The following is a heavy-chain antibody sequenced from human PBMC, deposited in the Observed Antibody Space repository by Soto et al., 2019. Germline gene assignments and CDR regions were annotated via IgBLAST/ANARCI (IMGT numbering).Heavy chain of an antibody. CDR2: MNPSSGET. J-gene: IGHJ4*01. V-gene: IGHV1-8*01. Sequence: SVKVSCKTSGYNFTNFDINWVRQAPGRGLVWMGWMNPSSGETGSAQNFQGRVTMTRDISTRTFFMQLTSLRSEDTAIYYCARLAEYCNGIKCYSNFDFWGRGTQVTVSS. CDR1: GYNFTNFD. CDR3: ARLAEYCNGIKCYSNFDF. D-gene: IGHD2-15*01.